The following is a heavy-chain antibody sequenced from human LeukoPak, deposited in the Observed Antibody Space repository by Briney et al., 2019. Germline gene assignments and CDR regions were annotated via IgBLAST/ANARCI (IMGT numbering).Heavy chain of an antibody. D-gene: IGHD3-22*01. CDR1: GYTFTGYY. CDR3: ARGFPNRYYYDSSGYYGYYFDY. CDR2: INPNSGGT. J-gene: IGHJ4*02. Sequence: GASVKVSCKASGYTFTGYYMHWVRQAPGQGLEWMGWINPNSGGTNYAQKFQGRVTMTRDRSISTAYMELRSLRSDDTAVYYCARGFPNRYYYDSSGYYGYYFDYWGQGTLVTVSS. V-gene: IGHV1-2*02.